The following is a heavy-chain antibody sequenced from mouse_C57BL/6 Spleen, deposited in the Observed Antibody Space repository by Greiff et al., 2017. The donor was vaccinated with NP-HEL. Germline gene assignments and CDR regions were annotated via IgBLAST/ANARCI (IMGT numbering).Heavy chain of an antibody. D-gene: IGHD1-1*01. J-gene: IGHJ2*01. CDR1: GYAFSSSW. Sequence: QVQLQQSGPELVKPGASVKISCKASGYAFSSSWMNWVKQRPGKGLEWIGRIYPGDGDTNYNGKFKGKATLTADKSSSTAYMQLSSLTSEDSAVYFCAREGNLLLHPWGQGTTLTVSS. CDR2: IYPGDGDT. V-gene: IGHV1-82*01. CDR3: AREGNLLLHP.